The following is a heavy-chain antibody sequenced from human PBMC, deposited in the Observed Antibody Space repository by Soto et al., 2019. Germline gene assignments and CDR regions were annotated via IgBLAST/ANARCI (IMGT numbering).Heavy chain of an antibody. D-gene: IGHD1-1*01. CDR2: INHSGST. Sequence: PSETLSLTCAVYGGSFSGYYWSWIRQPPGKGLEWIGEINHSGSTNYNPSLKSRVTISVDTSKNQFSLKLSSVTAADTAVYYCARGRNWNRYGMDVWGQGTRVTVSS. V-gene: IGHV4-34*01. CDR1: GGSFSGYY. CDR3: ARGRNWNRYGMDV. J-gene: IGHJ6*02.